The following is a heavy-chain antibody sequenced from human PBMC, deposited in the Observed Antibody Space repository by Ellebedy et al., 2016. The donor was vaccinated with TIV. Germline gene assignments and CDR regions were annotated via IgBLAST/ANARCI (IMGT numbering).Heavy chain of an antibody. D-gene: IGHD1-26*01. J-gene: IGHJ4*02. Sequence: PGGSLTLSCAASGFIFSDHYMDWVRQAPGKGLEWVGRSRNKANSPATEYAASVTGRFTISRDDSENSLYLQMNSRKTEDTAVYYCARGGIYVPFDYWGQGTLVTVSS. CDR2: SRNKANSPAT. CDR1: GFIFSDHY. CDR3: ARGGIYVPFDY. V-gene: IGHV3-72*01.